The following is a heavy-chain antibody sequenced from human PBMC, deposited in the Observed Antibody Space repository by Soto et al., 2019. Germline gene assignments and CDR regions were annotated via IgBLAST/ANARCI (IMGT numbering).Heavy chain of an antibody. CDR1: GFTFSSYA. CDR2: ISGSGDRT. CDR3: AKDRGTCWYSDY. Sequence: EVQLLESGGGLVQPGGSLRLSCAASGFTFSSYAMSWVRQAPGKGLEWVSAISGSGDRTYYVDSVKGRFTISRDNSKNTLYLQMNSLRGDDTAVYYCAKDRGTCWYSDYWGQGTLVTVSS. D-gene: IGHD6-13*01. J-gene: IGHJ4*02. V-gene: IGHV3-23*01.